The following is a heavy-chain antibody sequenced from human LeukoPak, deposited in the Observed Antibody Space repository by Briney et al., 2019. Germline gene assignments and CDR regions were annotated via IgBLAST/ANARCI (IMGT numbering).Heavy chain of an antibody. CDR2: ISSSGTSI. CDR3: ARDIVVVR. V-gene: IGHV3-11*04. Sequence: GGSLRLSCAGSGFSDYYMSWIRQAPGKGLEWVSYISSSGTSIYYADSVKGRFTISRDNAKNSLYLQMNSLRAEDTAVYYCARDIVVVRWGQGTLVTVSS. D-gene: IGHD2-2*01. CDR1: GFSDYY. J-gene: IGHJ4*02.